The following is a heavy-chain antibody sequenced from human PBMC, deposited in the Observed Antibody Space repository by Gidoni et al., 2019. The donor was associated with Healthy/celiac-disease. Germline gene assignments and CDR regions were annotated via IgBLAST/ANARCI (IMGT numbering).Heavy chain of an antibody. Sequence: EVQLVESGGGLVKPGRSLRLSCPASGFTFGDYAMSWFRQAPGKGLEWVGFIRSKAYGGTTEYAASVKGRFTISRDDSKSIAYLQMNSLKTEDTAVYYCTGFMIAVAGTFSFDYWGQGTLVTVSS. V-gene: IGHV3-49*05. CDR1: GFTFGDYA. D-gene: IGHD6-19*01. CDR3: TGFMIAVAGTFSFDY. J-gene: IGHJ4*02. CDR2: IRSKAYGGTT.